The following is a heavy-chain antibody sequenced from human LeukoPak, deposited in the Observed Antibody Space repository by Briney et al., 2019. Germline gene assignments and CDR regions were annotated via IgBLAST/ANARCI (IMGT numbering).Heavy chain of an antibody. CDR2: IIPIFGTA. D-gene: IGHD2-2*01. CDR1: RGTLSSYA. Sequence: ASVKVSCKASRGTLSSYAISWVRQAPGQGLEWMGGIIPIFGTANYAQKFQGRVTITTDESTSTAYMELSSLRSEDTAVYYCARSEGNSGCSSTSCYYYWGQGALVTVSS. J-gene: IGHJ4*02. V-gene: IGHV1-69*05. CDR3: ARSEGNSGCSSTSCYYY.